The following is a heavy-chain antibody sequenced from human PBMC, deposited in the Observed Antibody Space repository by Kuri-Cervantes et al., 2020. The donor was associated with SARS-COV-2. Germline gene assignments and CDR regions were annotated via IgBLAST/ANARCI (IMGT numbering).Heavy chain of an antibody. CDR1: GGSFSGYY. V-gene: IGHV4-34*01. J-gene: IGHJ4*02. CDR2: IKHSGST. CDR3: ARGGLTTLRY. Sequence: SETLSLTCAVYGGSFSGYYWSWIRQPPGKGLEWIGEIKHSGSTNYNPSLKSRVTISVDTSKNQFSLKLSSVTAADTAVYYCARGGLTTLRYWGQGTLVTVSS. D-gene: IGHD3-9*01.